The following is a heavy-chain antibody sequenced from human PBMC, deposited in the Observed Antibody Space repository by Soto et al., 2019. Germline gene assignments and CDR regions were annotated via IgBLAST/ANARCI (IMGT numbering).Heavy chain of an antibody. Sequence: QVTLKGSGPVLVKPTETLTLTCTVSGFSLSNARMGVSWIRQPPGKALEWLAHIFSNDEKSYSTSLKSRLTISKDTSKSQVVLTMTNMEPVDTAIYYCARLLEDYYYGMDVWGQGTTVTVSS. CDR3: ARLLEDYYYGMDV. D-gene: IGHD3-3*01. J-gene: IGHJ6*02. CDR2: IFSNDEK. CDR1: GFSLSNARMG. V-gene: IGHV2-26*01.